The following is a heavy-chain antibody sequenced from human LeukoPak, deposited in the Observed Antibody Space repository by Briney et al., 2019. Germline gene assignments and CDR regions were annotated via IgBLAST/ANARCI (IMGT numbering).Heavy chain of an antibody. Sequence: SSETLSLTCTVSGGSINNYYWNWIRQPAGRGLEWIGRIYTSGTTYYNPSLKSRVTISVDTSKNQFSLKLSSVTAADTAVYYCARDQWGGNYIHDAFDIWGQGTMVTVSS. CDR3: ARDQWGGNYIHDAFDI. D-gene: IGHD4-23*01. V-gene: IGHV4-4*07. J-gene: IGHJ3*02. CDR2: IYTSGTT. CDR1: GGSINNYY.